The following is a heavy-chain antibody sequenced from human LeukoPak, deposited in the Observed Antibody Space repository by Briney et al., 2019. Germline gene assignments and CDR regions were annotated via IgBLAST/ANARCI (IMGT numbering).Heavy chain of an antibody. CDR3: ARDRWFGELLTQEEPFDY. Sequence: GASVKVSCKASGGTFISYAISWVRQAPGQGLEWMGWISAYNGNTNYAQKLQGRVTMTTDTSTSTAYMELRSLRSDDTAVYYCARDRWFGELLTQEEPFDYWGQGTLVTVSS. J-gene: IGHJ4*02. CDR2: ISAYNGNT. CDR1: GGTFISYA. V-gene: IGHV1-18*01. D-gene: IGHD3-10*01.